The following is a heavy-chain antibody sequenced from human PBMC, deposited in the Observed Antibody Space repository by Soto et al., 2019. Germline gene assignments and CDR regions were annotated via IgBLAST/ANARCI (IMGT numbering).Heavy chain of an antibody. CDR2: INPSGGST. J-gene: IGHJ4*02. D-gene: IGHD3-22*01. V-gene: IGHV1-46*01. CDR3: ARVGYYDSSGYGFDY. Sequence: QVQLVQSGAEVKKPGASVKVSCKASGYTFTSYYMHWVRQAPGQGLEWMGIINPSGGSTSYAQKFQGRVTMTRDTSTSTVYLELSSLRSEDTAVYYCARVGYYDSSGYGFDYWGQGTLVTVSS. CDR1: GYTFTSYY.